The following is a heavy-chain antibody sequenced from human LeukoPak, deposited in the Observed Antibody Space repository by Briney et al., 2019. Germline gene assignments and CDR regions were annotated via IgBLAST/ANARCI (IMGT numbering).Heavy chain of an antibody. V-gene: IGHV4-34*12. J-gene: IGHJ5*02. CDR2: IFYSGST. D-gene: IGHD3-22*01. CDR1: GFTFDDYG. CDR3: ARPYDSSGYFYL. Sequence: GSLRLSCAASGFTFDDYGMSWVRQAPGKGLEWIGNIFYSGSTYYNPSLKSRVTIIVDTSKNQFSLKLSSVTAADTAVYYCARPYDSSGYFYLWGQGTLVTVSS.